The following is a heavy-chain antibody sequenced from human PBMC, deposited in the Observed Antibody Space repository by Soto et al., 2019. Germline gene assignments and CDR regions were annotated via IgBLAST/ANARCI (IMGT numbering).Heavy chain of an antibody. V-gene: IGHV3-15*01. CDR1: GFTFSNAW. CDR3: TTDWGQQQLVLGGYYYYYYMDV. J-gene: IGHJ6*03. Sequence: GGSLRLSCAASGFTFSNAWMSWVRQAPGKGLEWVGRIKSKTDGGTTDYAAPVKGRFTISRDDSKNTLYLQMNSLKTEDTAVYYCTTDWGQQQLVLGGYYYYYYMDVWGKGTTVTVSS. CDR2: IKSKTDGGTT. D-gene: IGHD6-13*01.